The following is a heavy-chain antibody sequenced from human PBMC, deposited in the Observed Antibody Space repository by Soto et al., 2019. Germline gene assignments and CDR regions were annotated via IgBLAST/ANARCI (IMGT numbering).Heavy chain of an antibody. CDR1: GFTFSGYC. Sequence: EVQLLESGGDLVQPGGSLRLSCAASGFTFSGYCMSWVRQAPGKGLEWVAVIQGGGSSEYYVDSVKGRFTISRDNSKNTLYLQMSSLRGEDTAVYYCAKNGARVTASWHFDFWGQGTLVTVSS. V-gene: IGHV3-23*01. J-gene: IGHJ4*02. CDR2: IQGGGSSE. D-gene: IGHD2-21*02. CDR3: AKNGARVTASWHFDF.